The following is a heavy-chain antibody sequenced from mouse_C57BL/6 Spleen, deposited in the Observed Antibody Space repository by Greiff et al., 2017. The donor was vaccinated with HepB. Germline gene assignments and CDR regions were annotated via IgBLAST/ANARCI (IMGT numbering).Heavy chain of an antibody. CDR2: INPYNGDT. CDR1: GYSFTGYF. Sequence: EVKLMESGPELVKPGDSVKISCKASGYSFTGYFMNWVMQSHGKSLEWIGRINPYNGDTFYNQKFKGKATLTVDKSSSTAHMGLRSLTSEDSAVYYCAREEGLLPTFAYWGQGTLVTVSA. D-gene: IGHD1-1*01. V-gene: IGHV1-20*01. J-gene: IGHJ3*01. CDR3: AREEGLLPTFAY.